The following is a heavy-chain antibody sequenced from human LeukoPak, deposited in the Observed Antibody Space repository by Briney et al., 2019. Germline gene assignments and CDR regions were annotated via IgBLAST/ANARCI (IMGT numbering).Heavy chain of an antibody. CDR1: GFTFSSYA. V-gene: IGHV3-23*01. Sequence: PGGSLRLSCAASGFTFSSYAMSWVRQAPGKGLEWVSAISGSGGSIYYADSVKGRFTISRDNSKTTLYLQMNSLRAEDTAVYYCAKDLSPYDSSGYYLMGAFDIWGQGTMVTVSS. CDR3: AKDLSPYDSSGYYLMGAFDI. D-gene: IGHD3-22*01. J-gene: IGHJ3*02. CDR2: ISGSGGSI.